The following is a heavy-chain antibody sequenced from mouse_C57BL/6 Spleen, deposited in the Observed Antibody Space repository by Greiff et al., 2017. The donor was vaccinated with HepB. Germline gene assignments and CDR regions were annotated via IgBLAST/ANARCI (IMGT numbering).Heavy chain of an antibody. Sequence: LQQPGAELVKPGASVKLSCKASGYTFTSYWMQWVKQRPGQGLEWIGEIDPSDSYTNYNQKFKGKATLTVDTSSSTAYMQLSSLTSEDSAVYYCARGRTSVAYWGQGTLVTVSA. J-gene: IGHJ3*01. V-gene: IGHV1-50*01. CDR2: IDPSDSYT. CDR1: GYTFTSYW. CDR3: ARGRTSVAY.